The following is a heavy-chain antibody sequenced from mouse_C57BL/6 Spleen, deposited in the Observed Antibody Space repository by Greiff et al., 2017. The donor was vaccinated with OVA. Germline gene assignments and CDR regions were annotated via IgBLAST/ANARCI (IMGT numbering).Heavy chain of an antibody. CDR2: IDPSDSYT. CDR1: GYTFTSYW. V-gene: IGHV1-50*01. CDR3: ARSESNYEGYFDV. D-gene: IGHD2-5*01. J-gene: IGHJ1*03. Sequence: QVHVKQPGAELVKPGASVKLSCKASGYTFTSYWMQWVKQRPGQGLEWIGEIDPSDSYTNYNQKFKGKATLTVDTSSSTAYLQLSSLTSEDSAVYYCARSESNYEGYFDVWGTGTTVTVSS.